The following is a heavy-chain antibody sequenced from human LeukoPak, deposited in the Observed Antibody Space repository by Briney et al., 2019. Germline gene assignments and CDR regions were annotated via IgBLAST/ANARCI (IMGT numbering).Heavy chain of an antibody. J-gene: IGHJ4*02. CDR2: IIPIFGTA. D-gene: IGHD3-22*01. CDR3: ARARYYYDSSGYQNFDY. V-gene: IGHV1-69*05. Sequence: EASVKVSCKASGGAFSSYAISWVRQAPGQGLEWMGGIIPIFGTANYAQKFQGRVTITTDESTSTAYMELSSLRSEDTAVYYCARARYYYDSSGYQNFDYWDQGTLVTVSS. CDR1: GGAFSSYA.